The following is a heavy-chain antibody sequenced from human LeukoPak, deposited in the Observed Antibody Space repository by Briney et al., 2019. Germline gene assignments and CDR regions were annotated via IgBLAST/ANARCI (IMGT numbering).Heavy chain of an antibody. CDR3: ASFSYYYGSGSPQDYSDY. CDR2: ISYDGSNR. Sequence: PGRSLRLSCAASGFTFSSYAMHWVRQAPGKGLEWVAVISYDGSNRYYADSVKGRFTISRDNSKNTLYLQMNSLRAEDTAVYYCASFSYYYGSGSPQDYSDYWGQGTLVTVSS. J-gene: IGHJ4*02. D-gene: IGHD3-10*01. V-gene: IGHV3-30*04. CDR1: GFTFSSYA.